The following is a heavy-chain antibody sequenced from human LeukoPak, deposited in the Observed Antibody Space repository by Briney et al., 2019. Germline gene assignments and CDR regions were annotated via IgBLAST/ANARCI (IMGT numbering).Heavy chain of an antibody. V-gene: IGHV1-8*01. CDR3: ARGRVVRGVMRSYYFDY. CDR1: GYTFTSYD. J-gene: IGHJ4*02. CDR2: MNPNSGNT. Sequence: ASVKVPCKASGYTFTSYDINWVRQATGQGLEWMGWMNPNSGNTGYAQKFQGRVTMTRNTSISTAYMELSSLRSEDTAVYHCARGRVVRGVMRSYYFDYWGQGTLVTVSS. D-gene: IGHD3-10*01.